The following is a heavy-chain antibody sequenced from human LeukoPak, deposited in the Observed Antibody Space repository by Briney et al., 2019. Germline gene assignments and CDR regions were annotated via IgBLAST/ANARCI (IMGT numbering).Heavy chain of an antibody. Sequence: GGSLRLSCAASGFTVSSNYMSWVRQAPGKGLEWVSVIYSGGSTYYAASVKGRFTISRDNSKNTKYLQMNSLRAEDTAVYYCVRDSGSRYFDYWGQGTLVTVSS. V-gene: IGHV3-53*05. CDR3: VRDSGSRYFDY. D-gene: IGHD5-12*01. CDR2: IYSGGST. J-gene: IGHJ4*02. CDR1: GFTVSSNY.